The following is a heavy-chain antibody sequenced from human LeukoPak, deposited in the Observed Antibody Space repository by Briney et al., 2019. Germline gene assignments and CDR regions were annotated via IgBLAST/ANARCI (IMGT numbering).Heavy chain of an antibody. J-gene: IGHJ6*02. D-gene: IGHD3-3*01. Sequence: ASVKVSCKASGYTFTSYGISWVRQAPGQGLEWMGWISAYNGNTNYAQKLQGRVTMTTDTSTSTAYMELRNLRSDDTAVYYCARDPSALYDFWSGYYGYYGMDVWGQGTTVTVSS. V-gene: IGHV1-18*01. CDR1: GYTFTSYG. CDR3: ARDPSALYDFWSGYYGYYGMDV. CDR2: ISAYNGNT.